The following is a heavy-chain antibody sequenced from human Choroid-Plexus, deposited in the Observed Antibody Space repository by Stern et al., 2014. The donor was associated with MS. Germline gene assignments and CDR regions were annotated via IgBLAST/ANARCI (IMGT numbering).Heavy chain of an antibody. CDR1: GFTLGSCA. CDR3: AKDRQYLTYFFDH. Sequence: MQLVESGGGVVQPGRPLRLSCVASGFTLGSCAMHWVRQAPGKGLEWVAGVSYDGSNKYYADSGKGRFTISRDNSQNTLYMQMSSLRPEDTAVYYCAKDRQYLTYFFDHWGQVSLVTVSS. V-gene: IGHV3-30*18. J-gene: IGHJ5*02. D-gene: IGHD2/OR15-2a*01. CDR2: VSYDGSNK.